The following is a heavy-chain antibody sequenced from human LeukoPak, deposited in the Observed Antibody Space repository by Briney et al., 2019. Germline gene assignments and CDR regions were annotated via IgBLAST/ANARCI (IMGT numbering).Heavy chain of an antibody. CDR1: GGSISSYY. CDR3: ARWNQLLFRVIDY. V-gene: IGHV4-59*08. J-gene: IGHJ4*02. Sequence: SETLSLTCTVSGGSISSYYWSWIRQPPGKGLEWIGYIYYSGSTNYNPSLKSRVTISVDTSKNQFSLKLSSVTAADTAVYYGARWNQLLFRVIDYWGQGTLVSVSS. D-gene: IGHD2-2*01. CDR2: IYYSGST.